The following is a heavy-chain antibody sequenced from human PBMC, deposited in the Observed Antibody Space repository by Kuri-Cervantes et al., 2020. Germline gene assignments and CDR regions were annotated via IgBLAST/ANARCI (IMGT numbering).Heavy chain of an antibody. Sequence: GGSLRLSCAASGFTFSSYSMNWVRQAPGKGLEWVAVIWYDGSNKYYADSVKGRFTISRDNSKNTLYLQMNSLRAEDTAVYYCARDLWGIAAAGTSHWGQGTLVTVSS. CDR2: IWYDGSNK. CDR3: ARDLWGIAAAGTSH. J-gene: IGHJ4*02. CDR1: GFTFSSYS. V-gene: IGHV3-33*08. D-gene: IGHD6-13*01.